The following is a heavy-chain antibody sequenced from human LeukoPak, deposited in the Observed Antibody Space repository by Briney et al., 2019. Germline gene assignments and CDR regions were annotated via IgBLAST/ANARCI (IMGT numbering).Heavy chain of an antibody. CDR3: ARTQVGAYYFDY. Sequence: GGSLRLSCAASGFTVSSNYMSWVRQAPGKGLEWVSVIYSGGNTYYADSVKGRFTISRDNSKNTLYLQMSSLRAEDTAVYYCARTQVGAYYFDYWGQGTLVTVSS. CDR2: IYSGGNT. CDR1: GFTVSSNY. D-gene: IGHD1-26*01. J-gene: IGHJ4*02. V-gene: IGHV3-53*01.